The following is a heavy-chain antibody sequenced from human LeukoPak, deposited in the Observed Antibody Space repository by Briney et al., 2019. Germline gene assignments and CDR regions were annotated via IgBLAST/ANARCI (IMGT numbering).Heavy chain of an antibody. J-gene: IGHJ6*03. Sequence: PSETLSLTCTVSGGSMRGYYWNWIRQPPGKGLEWIGYFYYSGSTNYNPSLKSRVTISVDTSKKQFSLKLSSGTAADTAVYYCARGVEMATIGNYYYYMDVWGKGTTVTVSS. CDR2: FYYSGST. D-gene: IGHD5-24*01. CDR1: GGSMRGYY. V-gene: IGHV4-59*08. CDR3: ARGVEMATIGNYYYYMDV.